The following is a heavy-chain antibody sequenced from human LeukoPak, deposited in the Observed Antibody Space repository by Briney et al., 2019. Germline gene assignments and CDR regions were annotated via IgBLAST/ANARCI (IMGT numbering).Heavy chain of an antibody. Sequence: SETLSLTCAVYGGSFSGYYWSWIRQPPGKRLEWIGEINHSGSTNYNPSLKSRVTISVDTSKNQFSLKLSSVTAEDTAVYYCAREDCSGGSCYEGYAFDIWGQGTMVTVSS. CDR1: GGSFSGYY. CDR2: INHSGST. D-gene: IGHD2-15*01. V-gene: IGHV4-34*01. CDR3: AREDCSGGSCYEGYAFDI. J-gene: IGHJ3*02.